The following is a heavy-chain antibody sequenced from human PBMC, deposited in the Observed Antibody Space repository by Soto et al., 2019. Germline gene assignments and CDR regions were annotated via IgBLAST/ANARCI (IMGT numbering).Heavy chain of an antibody. Sequence: PSETLSLTCTVSGGSISSYYWSWIRQPPGKGLEWIGYIYYSGSTNYNPSLKSRVTISVDTSKNQFSLKLSSVTAADTAVYYCARDRGAGKFDYWGQGTLVTVSS. J-gene: IGHJ4*02. CDR2: IYYSGST. CDR1: GGSISSYY. D-gene: IGHD3-10*01. CDR3: ARDRGAGKFDY. V-gene: IGHV4-59*01.